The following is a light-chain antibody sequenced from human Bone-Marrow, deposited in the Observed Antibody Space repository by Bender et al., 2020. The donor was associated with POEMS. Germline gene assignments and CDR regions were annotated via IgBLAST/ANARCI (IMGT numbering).Light chain of an antibody. V-gene: IGLV6-57*04. CDR1: SGTIASDY. CDR3: QSYDNNNHWV. Sequence: NFMLTQPHSVSGSPGKTVTISCTRSSGTIASDYVKWFQQRPGSAPTTVIYEDDRRPFGVPDRFSGSIDRSSNSASLTISGLKTEDEADYYCQSYDNNNHWVFGGGTKLTVL. J-gene: IGLJ3*02. CDR2: EDD.